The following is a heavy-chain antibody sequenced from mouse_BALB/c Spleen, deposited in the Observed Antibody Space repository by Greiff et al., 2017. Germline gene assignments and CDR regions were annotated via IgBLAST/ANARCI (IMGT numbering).Heavy chain of an antibody. CDR3: ASDGS. J-gene: IGHJ3*02. V-gene: IGHV1-87*01. CDR2: IYPGDGDT. CDR1: GYTFTSYW. Sequence: VKLQESGAELARPGASVKLSCKASGYTFTSYWMQWVKQRPGQGLEWIGAIYPGDGDTRYTQKFKGKATLTADKSSSTAYMQLSSLASEDSAVYYCASDGSWGQGTLVTVSA.